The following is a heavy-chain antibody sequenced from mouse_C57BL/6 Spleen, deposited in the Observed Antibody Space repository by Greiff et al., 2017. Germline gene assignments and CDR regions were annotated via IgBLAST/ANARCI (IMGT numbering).Heavy chain of an antibody. V-gene: IGHV1-26*01. J-gene: IGHJ4*01. CDR2: INPNNGGT. D-gene: IGHD3-2*02. Sequence: EVQLQQSGPELVKPGASVKISCKASGYTFTDYYMNWVKQSHGKSLEWIGDINPNNGGTSYNQKFKGKATLTVDKSSSTAYMALRSLTSEDSAVYYCARPTAQAPAMDYWGQGTSVTVSS. CDR3: ARPTAQAPAMDY. CDR1: GYTFTDYY.